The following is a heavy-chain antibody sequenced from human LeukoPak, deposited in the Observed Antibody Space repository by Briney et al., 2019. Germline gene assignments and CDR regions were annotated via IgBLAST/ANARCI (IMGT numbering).Heavy chain of an antibody. CDR2: INPNSGGT. D-gene: IGHD3-22*01. V-gene: IGHV1-2*02. CDR1: GYTFTGYY. CDR3: ARDPSPYYYDSSGYYPLDI. J-gene: IGHJ3*02. Sequence: ASVRVSCKASGYTFTGYYMHWVRQAPGQGLEWMGWINPNSGGTNYAQNFQGRVTMTRDTSISTAYMELSRLRSDDTAVYYCARDPSPYYYDSSGYYPLDIWGQGTMVTVSS.